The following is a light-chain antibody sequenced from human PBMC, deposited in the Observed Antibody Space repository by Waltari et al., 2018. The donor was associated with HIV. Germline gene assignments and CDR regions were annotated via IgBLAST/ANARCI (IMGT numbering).Light chain of an antibody. CDR3: MQTLQTRT. V-gene: IGKV2-28*01. J-gene: IGKJ5*01. CDR2: LSS. CDR1: PGLLHRSGYDY. Sequence: DIVVTQSPLSLPVTPGEPASISCRSSPGLLHRSGYDYLDWDLQKPGQSPHVAIYLSSNRAAGGPYRFSGSGSGTDFTLKISSVEAEDVGIYYCMQTLQTRTFGQGTRLDIK.